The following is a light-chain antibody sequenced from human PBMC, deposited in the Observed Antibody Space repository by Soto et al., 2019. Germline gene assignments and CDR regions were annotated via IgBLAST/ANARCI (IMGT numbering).Light chain of an antibody. Sequence: QSVLTQPRSVSGSPGQSVTISCTGTSSDVGGYKYVSWYQQHPGKAPKRMIYDVSKRPSGVPDRFSGSKSGNTASLTISGLQGEDEADYYCCFYTGSYTWVFGGGTKLTVL. CDR1: SSDVGGYKY. CDR2: DVS. V-gene: IGLV2-11*01. CDR3: CFYTGSYTWV. J-gene: IGLJ3*02.